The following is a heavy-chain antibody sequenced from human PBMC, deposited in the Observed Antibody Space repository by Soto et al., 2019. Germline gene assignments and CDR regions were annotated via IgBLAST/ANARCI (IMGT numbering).Heavy chain of an antibody. CDR1: GYTFTSYG. CDR3: ARASSGSGWTYFDY. J-gene: IGHJ4*02. Sequence: ASVKVSCKASGYTFTSYGISWVRQAPGQGLEWMGWISAYNGNTNYAQKLQGRVTMTTDTSTSTAYMELRSLRSDDTAVYYCARASSGSGWTYFDYWGQGTLVTVSS. D-gene: IGHD6-19*01. CDR2: ISAYNGNT. V-gene: IGHV1-18*01.